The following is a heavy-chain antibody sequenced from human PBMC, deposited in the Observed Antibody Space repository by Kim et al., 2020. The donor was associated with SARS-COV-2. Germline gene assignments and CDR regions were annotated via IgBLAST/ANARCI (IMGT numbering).Heavy chain of an antibody. J-gene: IGHJ6*02. Sequence: GGSLRLSCAASGFTSGDYAMHWVRQAPGKGLEWVAGINWSSIYRGYADSVKGRFSISRDNAKNTLYLQMNSLRPEDTASYYCAKATVKVSSWSPLYALDVWGQGTTDTVS. V-gene: IGHV3-9*02. D-gene: IGHD6-13*01. CDR2: INWSSIYR. CDR3: AKATVKVSSWSPLYALDV. CDR1: GFTSGDYA.